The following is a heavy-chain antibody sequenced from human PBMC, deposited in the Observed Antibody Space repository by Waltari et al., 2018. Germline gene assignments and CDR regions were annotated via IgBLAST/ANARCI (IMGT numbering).Heavy chain of an antibody. CDR1: GGTFSSYA. V-gene: IGHV1-69*01. Sequence: QVQLVQSGAEVKKPGSSVKVSCKASGGTFSSYAISWVRQAPGQGLEWMGGIIPIFGTANYAQKFQGRVTITADESTSTAYMERSSLRSEDTAVYYCARGLPHCSSTSCYSYYYYYGMDVWGQGTTVTVSS. J-gene: IGHJ6*02. CDR3: ARGLPHCSSTSCYSYYYYYGMDV. D-gene: IGHD2-2*01. CDR2: IIPIFGTA.